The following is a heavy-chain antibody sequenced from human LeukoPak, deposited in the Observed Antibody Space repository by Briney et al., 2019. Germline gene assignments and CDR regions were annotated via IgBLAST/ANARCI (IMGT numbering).Heavy chain of an antibody. CDR2: IKQDGSEK. Sequence: PAGGSLRLSCAASGFTFSSYWMSWVRQAPGKGLEWVANIKQDGSEKYYVDSVKGRFTISRDNAKNSLYLQMNSLRAEDTAVYYCARCGPRRPYYYYYMDVWGKGTTVTVSS. D-gene: IGHD1-14*01. J-gene: IGHJ6*03. CDR3: ARCGPRRPYYYYYMDV. CDR1: GFTFSSYW. V-gene: IGHV3-7*01.